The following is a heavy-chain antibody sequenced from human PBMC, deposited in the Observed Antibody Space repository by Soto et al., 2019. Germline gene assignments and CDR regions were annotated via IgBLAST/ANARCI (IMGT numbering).Heavy chain of an antibody. CDR3: ARVRILNYYDSSGPFDY. CDR1: GGSFSAYY. CDR2: INHSGSN. V-gene: IGHV4-34*01. Sequence: PSETLSLTCAVYGGSFSAYYWSWVRQPPGKGLEWIGEINHSGSNNYNPSLKSRVTISVDTSKNQFSLKLSSVTAADTAVYYCARVRILNYYDSSGPFDYWGQGTLVTVSS. J-gene: IGHJ4*02. D-gene: IGHD3-22*01.